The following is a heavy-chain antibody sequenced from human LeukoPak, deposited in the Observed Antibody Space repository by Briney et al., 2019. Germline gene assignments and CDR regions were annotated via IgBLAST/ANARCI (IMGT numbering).Heavy chain of an antibody. J-gene: IGHJ4*02. D-gene: IGHD3-10*01. Sequence: SETLSLTCTVSGGSISTSSYYWGWVRQPPGKGLEWIGNIFYSGSTYYSPSLKSRVTISLDTSRNQFSLKLNSVTAADTAVYYCARVWVRGVRAFAIDYWGQGTLVTVSS. CDR3: ARVWVRGVRAFAIDY. CDR1: GGSISTSSYY. CDR2: IFYSGST. V-gene: IGHV4-39*07.